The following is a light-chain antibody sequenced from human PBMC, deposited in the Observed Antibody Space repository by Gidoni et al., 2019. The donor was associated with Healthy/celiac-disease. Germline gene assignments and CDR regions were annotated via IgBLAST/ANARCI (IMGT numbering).Light chain of an antibody. Sequence: EIVMTQSPATLSVSPGERATLSCRASQSVRSNLAWYQQKPGQAPKLLIYGASTRATGIPARLSGSGSGTEFTLTISSLQSEDFAVYYCQQYNNWPPYTFXQXTKLEIK. V-gene: IGKV3-15*01. J-gene: IGKJ2*01. CDR3: QQYNNWPPYT. CDR2: GAS. CDR1: QSVRSN.